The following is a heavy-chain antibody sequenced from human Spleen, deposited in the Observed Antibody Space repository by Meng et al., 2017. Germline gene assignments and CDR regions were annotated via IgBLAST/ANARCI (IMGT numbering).Heavy chain of an antibody. D-gene: IGHD3-3*01. Sequence: ASVKVSCKASGYTFISYGISWVRQAPGQGLEWMGWINTNTGNPTYAQGFTGRFVFSLDTSVSTAYLQISSLKAEDTAVYYCARSGYDFWSGYSKNWGQGTLVTVSS. CDR3: ARSGYDFWSGYSKN. CDR2: INTNTGNP. CDR1: GYTFISYG. J-gene: IGHJ4*02. V-gene: IGHV7-4-1*02.